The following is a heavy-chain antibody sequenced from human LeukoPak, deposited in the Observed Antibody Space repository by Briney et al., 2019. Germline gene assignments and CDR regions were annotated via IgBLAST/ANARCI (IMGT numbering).Heavy chain of an antibody. V-gene: IGHV1-46*01. J-gene: IGHJ4*02. CDR2: IDPSSGNS. CDR1: GYTFSSYY. CDR3: ARAPSSRYFDY. Sequence: ASVKVSCKASGYTFSSYYIHWVRQAPGQGLEWLGIIDPSSGNSDYAQKFQGRVTMTRDTSTSTVYMQLSGLRSEDTALYYCARAPSSRYFDYWGQGTLVTVSS.